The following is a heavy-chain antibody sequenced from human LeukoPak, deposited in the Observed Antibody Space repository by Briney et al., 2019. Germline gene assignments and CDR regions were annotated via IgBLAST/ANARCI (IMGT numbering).Heavy chain of an antibody. CDR1: GFTFGTYA. CDR2: IRSKAFGGTT. D-gene: IGHD5-18*01. J-gene: IGHJ4*02. CDR3: TRYSGRTDY. Sequence: GRSLRLSCTSSGFTFGTYAVSWFRQAPGKGLEWVAFIRSKAFGGTTEYAASVKGRFTISRDDSKSIAYLQMNSLKTEDTAVYYCTRYSGRTDYWGQGTLVSVSS. V-gene: IGHV3-49*03.